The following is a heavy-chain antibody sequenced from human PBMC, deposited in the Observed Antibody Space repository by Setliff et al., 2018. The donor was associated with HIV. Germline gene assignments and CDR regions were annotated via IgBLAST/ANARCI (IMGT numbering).Heavy chain of an antibody. CDR2: VYYTGST. CDR3: ARDGGSSGWYFVLGYSDY. Sequence: TLSLTCTVSGGSTDSGSYYWAWIRQPPGKGLEWIGSVYYTGSTYYNPSLKSRVAISIDTSKNQFSLKLNSVTAADTAMYYCARDGGSSGWYFVLGYSDYWGPGTLVTVSS. V-gene: IGHV4-39*02. D-gene: IGHD6-19*01. CDR1: GGSTDSGSYY. J-gene: IGHJ4*02.